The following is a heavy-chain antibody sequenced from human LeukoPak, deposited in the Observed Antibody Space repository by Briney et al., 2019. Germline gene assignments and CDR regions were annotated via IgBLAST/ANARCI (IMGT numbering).Heavy chain of an antibody. Sequence: SETLSLTCTVSGGSISSYYWSWIRQPPGKGLEWIGYIYYSGSTYYNPSLKSRLTISVDTSKNQFSLKLSSVTAADTAVYYCARSSGYYYVADKYFDYWGQGTLVTVSS. V-gene: IGHV4-59*12. J-gene: IGHJ4*02. CDR1: GGSISSYY. CDR3: ARSSGYYYVADKYFDY. CDR2: IYYSGST. D-gene: IGHD3-22*01.